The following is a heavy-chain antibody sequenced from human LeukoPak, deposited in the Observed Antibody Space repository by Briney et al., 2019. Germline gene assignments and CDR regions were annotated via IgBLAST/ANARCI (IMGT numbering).Heavy chain of an antibody. D-gene: IGHD6-19*01. Sequence: EASVKVSCKASGYTFTGHYLNWLRQAPGQGLEWMGWISPNSGGTDYAQKFQDRVTTTSDTSISTAYMELSRLRSDDTAVYYCARDLGHRSGWHFDYWGQGTLVTVSS. CDR1: GYTFTGHY. CDR3: ARDLGHRSGWHFDY. V-gene: IGHV1-2*02. J-gene: IGHJ4*02. CDR2: ISPNSGGT.